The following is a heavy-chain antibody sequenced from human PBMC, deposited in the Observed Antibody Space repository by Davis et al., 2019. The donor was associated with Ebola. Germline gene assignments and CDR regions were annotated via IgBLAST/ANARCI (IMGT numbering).Heavy chain of an antibody. CDR3: AREGASSSSLFYYGMDV. V-gene: IGHV3-11*06. D-gene: IGHD6-6*01. CDR1: GFTFSDYY. Sequence: GGSLRLSCAASGFTFSDYYMSWIRQAPGKGLEWVSYISSSSSYTNYADSVKGRFTISRDNAKNSLYLQMTSLRAEDTAVYYCAREGASSSSLFYYGMDVWGQGTTVIVSS. CDR2: ISSSSSYT. J-gene: IGHJ6*02.